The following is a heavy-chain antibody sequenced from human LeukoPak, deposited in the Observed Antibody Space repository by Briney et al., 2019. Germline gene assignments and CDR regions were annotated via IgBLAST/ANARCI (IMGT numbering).Heavy chain of an antibody. D-gene: IGHD3-22*01. CDR3: ARDRTYYYDSSGYYGDAFDI. CDR1: GGSISSYY. CDR2: IYTSGST. J-gene: IGHJ3*02. Sequence: KASETLSLTCTVSGGSISSYYWSWIRQPAGKGLEWIGRIYTSGSTNYNPSLKSRVTMSVDTSKNQFSLKLSSVTAADTAVYYCARDRTYYYDSSGYYGDAFDIWGQGTMVTVSS. V-gene: IGHV4-4*07.